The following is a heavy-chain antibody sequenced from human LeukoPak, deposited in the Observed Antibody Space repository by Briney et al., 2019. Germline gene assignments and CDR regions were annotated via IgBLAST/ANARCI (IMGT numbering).Heavy chain of an antibody. V-gene: IGHV1-69*04. CDR1: GGTFSSYA. CDR3: ARSWEVAGTGDPYYFDY. J-gene: IGHJ4*02. Sequence: SVKVSCKASGGTFSSYAISWVRQAPGQGLEWMGRIIPIFGIANYAQKFQGRVTITADKSTSTAYMELSSLRSEDTAVYYCARSWEVAGTGDPYYFDYWGQGTLVTVSS. CDR2: IIPIFGIA. D-gene: IGHD6-19*01.